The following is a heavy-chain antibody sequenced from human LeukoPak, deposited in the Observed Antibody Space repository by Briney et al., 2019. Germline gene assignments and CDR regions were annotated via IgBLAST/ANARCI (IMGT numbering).Heavy chain of an antibody. CDR3: VTFYDSSGYYYGPYFDY. D-gene: IGHD3-22*01. J-gene: IGHJ4*02. V-gene: IGHV1-24*01. Sequence: ASVKVSCKVSGYTLTELSMHWVRQAPGKGLEWMGGFDPEDGETIYAQKFQGRVTMTEDTSTDTAYMELSSLRSEDTAMYYCVTFYDSSGYYYGPYFDYWGQGTLVTVSS. CDR2: FDPEDGET. CDR1: GYTLTELS.